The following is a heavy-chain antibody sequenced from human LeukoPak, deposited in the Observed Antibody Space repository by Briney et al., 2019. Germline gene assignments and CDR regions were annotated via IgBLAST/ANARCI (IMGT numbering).Heavy chain of an antibody. CDR1: GFTFSSYW. D-gene: IGHD3-22*01. Sequence: TGGSLRLSCAASGFTFSSYWMSWVRQAPGKGLEWVANIKQDGSEKHYVDSVKGRFTISRDNAKNSLYLQMNSLRAEDTAVYYCARDPYYYDSSGYSPWGQGTLVTVSS. CDR2: IKQDGSEK. J-gene: IGHJ4*02. V-gene: IGHV3-7*03. CDR3: ARDPYYYDSSGYSP.